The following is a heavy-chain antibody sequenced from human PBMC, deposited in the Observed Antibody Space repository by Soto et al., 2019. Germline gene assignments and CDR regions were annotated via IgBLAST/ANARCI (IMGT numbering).Heavy chain of an antibody. J-gene: IGHJ4*02. Sequence: QVQLVESGGGVVQPGRSLRLSCAASGFIFSSYGMHWVRQAPGKGLEWVAVIWYDGSNKYYADSVKGRFTISRDNSKNTLYLQMNSLRAEDTAVYYCARDEGGSYLHSLYYFDYWGQGTLVTVSS. CDR3: ARDEGGSYLHSLYYFDY. CDR1: GFIFSSYG. V-gene: IGHV3-33*01. CDR2: IWYDGSNK. D-gene: IGHD1-26*01.